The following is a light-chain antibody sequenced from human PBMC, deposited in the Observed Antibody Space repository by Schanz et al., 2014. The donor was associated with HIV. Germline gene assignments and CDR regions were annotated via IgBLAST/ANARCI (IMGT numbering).Light chain of an antibody. Sequence: QSVLTQPPSMSGAPGQRVTISCTGSSSNIGAGYDVEGYQHLPGTAPKLLIYGDSNRPSGVPDRFSGSKSGTSASLAITGLQAEDEGDYYCAAWDDLLAPLVFGGGTKLTVL. CDR3: AAWDDLLAPLV. V-gene: IGLV1-40*01. CDR2: GDS. J-gene: IGLJ2*01. CDR1: SSNIGAGYD.